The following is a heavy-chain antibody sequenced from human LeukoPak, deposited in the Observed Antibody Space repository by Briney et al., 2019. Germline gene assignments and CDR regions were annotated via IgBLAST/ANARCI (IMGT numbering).Heavy chain of an antibody. V-gene: IGHV4-34*01. Sequence: SETLSLTCAVYGGSFSGYYWSWIRQPPGKGLEWIGEINHSGSTNYNPSLKSRVTISVDTSKNQFSLKLSSVTAADTAVYYCARRVVVVPAAGGDYDYWGQGTLVTVSS. CDR2: INHSGST. CDR1: GGSFSGYY. CDR3: ARRVVVVPAAGGDYDY. D-gene: IGHD2-2*01. J-gene: IGHJ4*02.